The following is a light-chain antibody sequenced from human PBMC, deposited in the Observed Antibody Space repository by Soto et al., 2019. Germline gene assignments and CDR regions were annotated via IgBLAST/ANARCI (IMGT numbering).Light chain of an antibody. V-gene: IGKV1-39*01. Sequence: TQMTHSPSLLSASIGDRVTITCRAIKSIRTYLNWYQHKSGKAPKLLIYAASSLQSGVPSRFSGSGSGTGFTLTINSLQPEDFATYYCQQSYSTPLTFGGGTKVDIK. CDR3: QQSYSTPLT. CDR1: KSIRTY. J-gene: IGKJ4*01. CDR2: AAS.